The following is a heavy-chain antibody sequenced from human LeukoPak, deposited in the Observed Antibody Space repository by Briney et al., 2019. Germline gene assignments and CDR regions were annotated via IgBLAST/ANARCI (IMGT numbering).Heavy chain of an antibody. CDR2: ISWGGGST. CDR3: AKEISGSYGLDY. D-gene: IGHD1-26*01. CDR1: GFNFDDYT. Sequence: GGSPSLSCAASGFNFDDYTMHWVRHAPGKGLEWVSLISWGGGSTYYADSVKGRFTISRDNSKNSLYLQMNSLRTEDTALYYCAKEISGSYGLDYWGQGTLVTVSS. V-gene: IGHV3-43*01. J-gene: IGHJ4*02.